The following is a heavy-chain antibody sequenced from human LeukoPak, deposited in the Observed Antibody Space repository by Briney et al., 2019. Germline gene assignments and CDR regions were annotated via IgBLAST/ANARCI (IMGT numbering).Heavy chain of an antibody. D-gene: IGHD1-1*01. J-gene: IGHJ4*02. CDR1: GFTFSSYA. Sequence: GGSLRLSCAASGFTFSSYAMSWVRQAPGKGLEWVARIRSKTEGETKEYAASVKGRFTTSRDDSRSRLYLQMNSLKTEDTAVYYCATGVVTGTSRWGQGTLVTVSS. CDR3: ATGVVTGTSR. CDR2: IRSKTEGETK. V-gene: IGHV3-15*01.